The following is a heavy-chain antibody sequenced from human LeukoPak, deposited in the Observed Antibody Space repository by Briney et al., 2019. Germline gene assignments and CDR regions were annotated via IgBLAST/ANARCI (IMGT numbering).Heavy chain of an antibody. CDR2: VYYTGST. CDR1: GGSISSYY. Sequence: PSETLSLTCTVSGGSISSYYWSWIRQPPGKGLEWIGYVYYTGSTNYNPSLKSRVTISIDTSKNQFSLKLRSVTAADTAVYYCARELPSGNHYSSWGQGTLVTVSS. J-gene: IGHJ4*02. CDR3: ARELPSGNHYSS. V-gene: IGHV4-59*01. D-gene: IGHD4-23*01.